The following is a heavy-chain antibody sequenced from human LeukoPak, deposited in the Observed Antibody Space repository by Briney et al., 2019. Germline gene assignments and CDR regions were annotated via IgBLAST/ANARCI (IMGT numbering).Heavy chain of an antibody. V-gene: IGHV1-8*01. CDR1: GYTFTSYD. CDR3: ASRTSSGWHYYFDY. D-gene: IGHD6-19*01. J-gene: IGHJ4*02. CDR2: MNPNSGNT. Sequence: ASVTVSCKASGYTFTSYDINWVRQAPGQGLEWMGWMNPNSGNTGYAQKFQGRVTMTRNTPISTAYMELSSLRSEDTAVYYCASRTSSGWHYYFDYWGQGTLVTVSS.